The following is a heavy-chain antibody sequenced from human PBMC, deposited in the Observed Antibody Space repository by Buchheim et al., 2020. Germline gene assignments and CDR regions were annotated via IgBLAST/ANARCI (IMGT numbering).Heavy chain of an antibody. V-gene: IGHV3-48*04. D-gene: IGHD2-2*01. J-gene: IGHJ6*02. CDR1: GFTFSSYS. Sequence: EVQLVESGGGLVQPGGSLRLSCAASGFTFSSYSMNWVRQAPGKGLEWVSYISNSSSTIYYAESVKGRFTISRDNAQNLLYLQMNSLRAEDTAVYYCASTCSSTSCHSTYGMDVWGQGTT. CDR3: ASTCSSTSCHSTYGMDV. CDR2: ISNSSSTI.